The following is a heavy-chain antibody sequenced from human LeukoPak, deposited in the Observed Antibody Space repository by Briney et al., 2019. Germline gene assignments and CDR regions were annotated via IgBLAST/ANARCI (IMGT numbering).Heavy chain of an antibody. CDR2: ISGSGGST. Sequence: PGGSLRLSCAASGFTFSSYAMSWVRQAPGKGLEWVSAISGSGGSTYYADSVKGRFTISRDNSKNTLYLQMNRLRAENTAVYYCAKDPSISTGYSSGWYDYWGQGALVTVSS. CDR3: AKDPSISTGYSSGWYDY. J-gene: IGHJ4*02. CDR1: GFTFSSYA. D-gene: IGHD6-19*01. V-gene: IGHV3-23*01.